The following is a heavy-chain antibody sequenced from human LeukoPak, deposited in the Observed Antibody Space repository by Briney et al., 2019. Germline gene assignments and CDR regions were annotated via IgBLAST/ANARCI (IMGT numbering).Heavy chain of an antibody. V-gene: IGHV4-30-2*01. CDR2: IYQSGST. Sequence: SETLSLTCAVSGGSISSGGYSWSWIRQPPGKGLEWIGYIYQSGSTYYNPSLKSRVTISVDRSKNQFSLKLSSVTAADTAVYYCARGGPGGFDPWGQGTLVTVSS. D-gene: IGHD3-16*01. J-gene: IGHJ5*02. CDR3: ARGGPGGFDP. CDR1: GGSISSGGYS.